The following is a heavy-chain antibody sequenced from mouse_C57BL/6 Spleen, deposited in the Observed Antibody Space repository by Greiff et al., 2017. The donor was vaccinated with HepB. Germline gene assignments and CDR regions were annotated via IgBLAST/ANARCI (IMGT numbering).Heavy chain of an antibody. CDR3: ARSHESFAY. Sequence: QVHVKQPGAELVKPGASVKLSCKASGYTFTSYWMQWVKQRPGQGLEWIGEIDPSDSYTNYNQKFKGKATLTVDTSSSTAYMQLSSLTSEDSAVYYCARSHESFAYWGQGTLVTVSA. V-gene: IGHV1-50*01. CDR1: GYTFTSYW. CDR2: IDPSDSYT. J-gene: IGHJ3*01.